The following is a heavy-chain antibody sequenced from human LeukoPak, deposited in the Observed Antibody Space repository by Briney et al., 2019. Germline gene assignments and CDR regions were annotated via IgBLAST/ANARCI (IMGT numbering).Heavy chain of an antibody. J-gene: IGHJ4*02. CDR3: ARVSGILYSSCRYDY. V-gene: IGHV1-69*13. CDR2: IIPIFGTT. D-gene: IGHD6-13*01. Sequence: GASVKVSCKASGGTFSSYAISWVRQAPGQGLEWMGGIIPIFGTTNYAQKFQGRVTITADESTSTAYMELSSLRSEDTAVYYCARVSGILYSSCRYDYWGQGTLVTVSS. CDR1: GGTFSSYA.